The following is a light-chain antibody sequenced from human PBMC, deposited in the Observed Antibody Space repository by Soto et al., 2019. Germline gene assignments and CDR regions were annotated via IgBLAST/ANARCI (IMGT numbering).Light chain of an antibody. V-gene: IGLV2-8*01. CDR1: SSDVGGYNY. J-gene: IGLJ2*01. CDR3: SSYAGSKGV. CDR2: EVS. Sequence: QSALTQPPSASGSPGQSVTISCTGTSSDVGGYNYVSWYQQHPGKAPTLMIYEVSKRPSGVPDRFSGSKSGNTASLTVSALQADDEADYYCSSYAGSKGVFGGGTKLTVL.